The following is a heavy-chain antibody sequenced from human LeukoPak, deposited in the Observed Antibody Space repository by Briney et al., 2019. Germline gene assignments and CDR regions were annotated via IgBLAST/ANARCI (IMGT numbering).Heavy chain of an antibody. D-gene: IGHD1-26*01. CDR1: GDSVSSNSAA. Sequence: SQTLSLTCAISGDSVSSNSAAWNWIRQSLSRGLERLGRTYFKPKWYYDYAGSVKSRITINPDTTKNQFSLQLNSVTPEDTAVYYCARGGGSYYQWGQGTLVTVSS. CDR3: ARGGGSYYQ. CDR2: TYFKPKWYY. J-gene: IGHJ4*02. V-gene: IGHV6-1*01.